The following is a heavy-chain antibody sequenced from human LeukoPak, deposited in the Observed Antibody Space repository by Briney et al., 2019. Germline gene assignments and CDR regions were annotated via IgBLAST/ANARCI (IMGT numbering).Heavy chain of an antibody. J-gene: IGHJ4*02. CDR3: AKTEARNPGFYYDSSGYYYPFDY. CDR2: IIPIFGTA. V-gene: IGHV1-69*05. CDR1: GGTFSSYA. D-gene: IGHD3-22*01. Sequence: ASVKVSCKASGGTFSSYAISWVRQAPGQGLEWMGRIIPIFGTANYAQKFQGRVTITTDESTSTAYMELSSLRSEDTAVYYCAKTEARNPGFYYDSSGYYYPFDYWGQGTLVTVSS.